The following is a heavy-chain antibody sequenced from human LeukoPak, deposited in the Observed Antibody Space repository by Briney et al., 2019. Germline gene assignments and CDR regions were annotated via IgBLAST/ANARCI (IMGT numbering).Heavy chain of an antibody. CDR3: ARGGGDYNPFDY. J-gene: IGHJ4*02. CDR2: MHSGCST. CDR1: GFTVSSNY. Sequence: GGTLRLSCAVSGFTVSSNYMSWVRQAPGKGLEWVSVMHSGCSTYYADSVKGRFTISRHNSKNTLYLEINSLRPDDTAVYYCARGGGDYNPFDYWGQGTLVTVSP. D-gene: IGHD4-17*01. V-gene: IGHV3-53*04.